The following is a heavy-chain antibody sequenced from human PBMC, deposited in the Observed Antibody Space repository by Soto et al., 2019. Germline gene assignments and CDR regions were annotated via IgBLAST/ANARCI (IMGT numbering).Heavy chain of an antibody. CDR2: IFHDGTA. V-gene: IGHV4-4*02. J-gene: IGHJ4*02. CDR3: ARLVYDTRLNYMYFDF. Sequence: QVKLQESGPGLATPSGTLSLTCAVSGVSISSGNWWTWVRQSPQRGLEYIGEIFHDGTANYYSSFARRVAISVAPSKTQFSLKLTSVTAADTAMYFCARLVYDTRLNYMYFDFWGQGTLVTVSS. CDR1: GVSISSGNW. D-gene: IGHD3-10*01.